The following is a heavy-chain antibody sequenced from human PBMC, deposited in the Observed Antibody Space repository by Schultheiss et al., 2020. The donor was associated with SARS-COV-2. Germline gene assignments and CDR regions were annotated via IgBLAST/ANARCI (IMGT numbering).Heavy chain of an antibody. Sequence: GGSLRLSCAASGFNFSDYYMTWIRQAPGKGLEWVGRIKSKTDGGTTDYAAPVKGRFTISRDDSKNTLYLQMNSLKTEDTAVYYCTTVPARPHDWFDPWGQGTLVTVSS. CDR3: TTVPARPHDWFDP. CDR2: IKSKTDGGTT. V-gene: IGHV3-15*01. J-gene: IGHJ5*02. D-gene: IGHD2-2*01. CDR1: GFNFSDYY.